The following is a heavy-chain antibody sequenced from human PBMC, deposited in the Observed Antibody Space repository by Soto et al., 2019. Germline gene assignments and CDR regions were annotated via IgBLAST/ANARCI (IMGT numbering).Heavy chain of an antibody. J-gene: IGHJ5*02. V-gene: IGHV1-18*04. D-gene: IGHD5-12*01. CDR1: GYAFSKYG. Sequence: QLRFVQSGAEVERPGASVRVSCKAYGYAFSKYGISWIRQAPGQGLEWMGWIRPDTGDTNYAQKFQGRVTMTTDTSSNTAYMELRSLRSDDTAMYYCATSYDSGFDPWGQGTLVSVSS. CDR3: ATSYDSGFDP. CDR2: IRPDTGDT.